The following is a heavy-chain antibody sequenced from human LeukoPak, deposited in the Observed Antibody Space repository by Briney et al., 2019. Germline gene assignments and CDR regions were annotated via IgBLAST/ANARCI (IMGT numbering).Heavy chain of an antibody. Sequence: GASVKVAYTASGYTVTGYYIHWGRQSPGQGLEWMGWINPNSGGTNYAQKFQGRVTMTRDTSISTAYIELSRLRSDDTAVYYCTVGLRFLEWLLSAFDYWGQVTLVSVSS. CDR2: INPNSGGT. CDR1: GYTVTGYY. D-gene: IGHD3-3*01. CDR3: TVGLRFLEWLLSAFDY. V-gene: IGHV1-2*02. J-gene: IGHJ4*02.